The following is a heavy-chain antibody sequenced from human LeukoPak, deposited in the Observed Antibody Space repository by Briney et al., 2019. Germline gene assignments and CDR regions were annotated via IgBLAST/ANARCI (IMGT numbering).Heavy chain of an antibody. CDR2: INHSGST. V-gene: IGHV4-34*01. D-gene: IGHD6-19*01. Sequence: SETLSLTCAVYCGSFSGYYWSWIRQPPGKGLEWIGEINHSGSTNYNPSLKSRVTISVDTSKNQFSLKLSSVTAADTAVYYCARGRYSSGWYRRGWPVDYWGQGTLVTVSS. CDR3: ARGRYSSGWYRRGWPVDY. CDR1: CGSFSGYY. J-gene: IGHJ4*02.